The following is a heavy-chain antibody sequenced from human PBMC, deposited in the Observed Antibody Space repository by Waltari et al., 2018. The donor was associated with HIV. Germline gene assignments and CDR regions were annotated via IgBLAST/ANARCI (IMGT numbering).Heavy chain of an antibody. CDR1: GFTFDDYA. CDR3: AKDILYGSGSYIDDFYYVMDV. CDR2: ISWNSGNI. Sequence: EVQLVESGGGLVQPGRSLRLSCAASGFTFDDYAMHWVRQAPGKGLEWVSGISWNSGNINYADSVKGRFTISRDKAKNSLYLQLNSLRAEDTALYYCAKDILYGSGSYIDDFYYVMDVWGQGTTVTVSS. J-gene: IGHJ6*02. D-gene: IGHD3-10*01. V-gene: IGHV3-9*01.